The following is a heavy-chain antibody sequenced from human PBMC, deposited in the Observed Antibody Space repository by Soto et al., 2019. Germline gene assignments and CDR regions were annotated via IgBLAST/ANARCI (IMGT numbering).Heavy chain of an antibody. CDR1: GYTFTSYG. CDR2: ISAYNGNT. J-gene: IGHJ5*02. CDR3: ARDSGEFTMFGVVRWFDP. D-gene: IGHD3-3*01. V-gene: IGHV1-18*04. Sequence: ASVKVSCKASGYTFTSYGISWVRQAPGQGLEWVGWISAYNGNTNYAQKLQGRVTMTTDTSTSTAYMELRSLRSDDTAVYYCARDSGEFTMFGVVRWFDPWGQGTLVTVSS.